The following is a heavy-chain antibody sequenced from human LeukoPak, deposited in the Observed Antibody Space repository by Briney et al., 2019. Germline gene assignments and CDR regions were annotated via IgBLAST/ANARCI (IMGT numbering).Heavy chain of an antibody. D-gene: IGHD3-22*01. CDR1: GGSISSGDYY. V-gene: IGHV4-30-4*01. Sequence: SETLSLTCTVSGGSISSGDYYWSWIRQPPGKGLEWIGYIYYGGSTYYNPSLKSRVTISADTSKNQFSLKLSSVTAADTAVYYCARESPPDSSGYDRIDYWDQGTLVTVSS. CDR3: ARESPPDSSGYDRIDY. CDR2: IYYGGST. J-gene: IGHJ4*02.